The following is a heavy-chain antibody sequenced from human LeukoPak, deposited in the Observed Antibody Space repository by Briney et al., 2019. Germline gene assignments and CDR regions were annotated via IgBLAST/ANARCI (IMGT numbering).Heavy chain of an antibody. J-gene: IGHJ4*02. Sequence: ASVKVSCKVSGYTLTELYMHWVRQAPGKGLEWMGGFDPEDGETIYAQKFQGRVTMTEDTSTDTAYMELSSLRSDDTAVYYCASDLGYCSSTSCYTNGWGQGTLVTVSS. CDR1: GYTLTELY. CDR2: FDPEDGET. V-gene: IGHV1-24*01. CDR3: ASDLGYCSSTSCYTNG. D-gene: IGHD2-2*02.